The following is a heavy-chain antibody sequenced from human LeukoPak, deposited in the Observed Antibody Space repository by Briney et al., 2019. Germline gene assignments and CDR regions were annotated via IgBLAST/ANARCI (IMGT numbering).Heavy chain of an antibody. CDR2: ISGSGGST. Sequence: GGSLRLSCAASGFTFSSYAMSWVRQAPGKGLEWVSAISGSGGSTYYADSVKGRFTISRDNSKNTLHLQMNSLRAEDTAVYYCAKALSSGWYDGDDYFDYWGQGTLVTVSS. CDR1: GFTFSSYA. V-gene: IGHV3-23*01. CDR3: AKALSSGWYDGDDYFDY. J-gene: IGHJ4*02. D-gene: IGHD6-19*01.